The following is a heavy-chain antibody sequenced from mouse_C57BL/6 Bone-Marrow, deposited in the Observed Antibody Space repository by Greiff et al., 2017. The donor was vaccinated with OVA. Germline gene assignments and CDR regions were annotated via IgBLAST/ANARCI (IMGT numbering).Heavy chain of an antibody. V-gene: IGHV1-82*01. CDR1: GYAFSSSW. D-gene: IGHD2-4*01. Sequence: QVQLKQSGPELVKPGASVKISCKASGYAFSSSWMNWVKQRPGKGLEWIGRIYPGDGDTNYNGKFKGKATLTADKSSSTAYMQLSSLASEDSAVYCCARRRGYDYDWYFDVWGTGTTVTVSS. CDR3: ARRRGYDYDWYFDV. J-gene: IGHJ1*03. CDR2: IYPGDGDT.